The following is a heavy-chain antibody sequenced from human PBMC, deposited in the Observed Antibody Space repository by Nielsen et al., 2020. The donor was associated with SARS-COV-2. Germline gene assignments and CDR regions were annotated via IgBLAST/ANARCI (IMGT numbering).Heavy chain of an antibody. CDR3: ARLDYGSGTYYIDY. J-gene: IGHJ4*02. Sequence: LKISCAASGFTFSSYSMNWVRQAPGKGLEWVSYISSSGSTIYYADSVKGRFTISRDNAKNSLYLQMNSLRAEDTAVYYCARLDYGSGTYYIDYWGQGTLVTVSS. CDR2: ISSSGSTI. D-gene: IGHD3-10*01. V-gene: IGHV3-48*04. CDR1: GFTFSSYS.